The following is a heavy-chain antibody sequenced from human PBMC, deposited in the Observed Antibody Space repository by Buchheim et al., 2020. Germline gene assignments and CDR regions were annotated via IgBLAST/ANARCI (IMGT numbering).Heavy chain of an antibody. J-gene: IGHJ4*02. CDR1: GFSFSSFW. V-gene: IGHV3-74*01. Sequence: EVQVVESGGGLVQPGGSLRLSCEASGFSFSSFWMHWVRQAPGKGLVWVSRIRPDGSGATYADFVKGRFTVSRDNGKNTVFLQMNSLREEDSGVYYCARDITVWRVNDWRQGT. D-gene: IGHD1-20*01. CDR2: IRPDGSGA. CDR3: ARDITVWRVND.